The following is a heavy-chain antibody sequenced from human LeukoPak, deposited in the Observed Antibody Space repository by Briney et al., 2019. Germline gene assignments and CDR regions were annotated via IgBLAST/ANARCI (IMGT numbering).Heavy chain of an antibody. CDR3: ARGLRWQPNWFDP. CDR2: IYHSGST. D-gene: IGHD4-23*01. Sequence: SVTLSLTCTVSGYSISSGYYWGWIRQPPGKGLEWIGSIYHSGSTYYNPSLKSRVTISVDTSKNQFSLKLSSVTAADTAVYYCARGLRWQPNWFDPWGQGTLVTVSS. CDR1: GYSISSGYY. V-gene: IGHV4-38-2*02. J-gene: IGHJ5*02.